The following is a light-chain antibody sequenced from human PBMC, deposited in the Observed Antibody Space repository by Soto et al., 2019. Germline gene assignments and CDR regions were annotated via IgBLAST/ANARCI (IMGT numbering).Light chain of an antibody. Sequence: QSALTQPASVSGSPGQSITISCTGTSSDVGGYNYVSWYQQHPGKAPKLMIYDVNNRPSGVSNCFSGSKSGNTASLTISGLQAEDEADYYCSSYTSSSLYVFGTGTKLTVL. V-gene: IGLV2-14*01. CDR3: SSYTSSSLYV. CDR1: SSDVGGYNY. J-gene: IGLJ1*01. CDR2: DVN.